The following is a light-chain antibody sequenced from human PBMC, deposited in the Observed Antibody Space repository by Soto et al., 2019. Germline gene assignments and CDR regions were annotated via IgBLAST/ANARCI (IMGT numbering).Light chain of an antibody. CDR2: GNS. Sequence: QSVLTQPPSVSGAPGQRVTISCTGSSSNIGAGYDVHWYQQLPGTAPKLLIYGNSNRPSGVPDRFSGSKSGTSASLAITGLQAEDVADYYCQSYDSSLSGSVFGGGTNLTVL. CDR1: SSNIGAGYD. J-gene: IGLJ3*02. V-gene: IGLV1-40*01. CDR3: QSYDSSLSGSV.